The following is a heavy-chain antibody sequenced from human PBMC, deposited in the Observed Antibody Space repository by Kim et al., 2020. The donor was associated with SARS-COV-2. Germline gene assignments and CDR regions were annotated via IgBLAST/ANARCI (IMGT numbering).Heavy chain of an antibody. CDR1: GFTFSSYW. Sequence: GGSLRLSCAASGFTFSSYWMHWVRQAPGKGLVWVSRINSDGSSTSYADSVKGRFTISRDNAKNTLYLQMNSLRAEDTAVYYCARVRFGELDAFDIWGQGTIVTVSS. J-gene: IGHJ3*02. CDR2: INSDGSST. D-gene: IGHD3-10*01. V-gene: IGHV3-74*01. CDR3: ARVRFGELDAFDI.